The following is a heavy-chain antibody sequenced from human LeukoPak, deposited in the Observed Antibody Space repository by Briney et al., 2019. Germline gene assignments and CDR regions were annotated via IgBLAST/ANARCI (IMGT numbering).Heavy chain of an antibody. CDR2: IIPIFGTA. CDR3: AGEGYCSGGSCHGEDNWFDP. V-gene: IGHV1-69*05. CDR1: GYTFTGYY. D-gene: IGHD2-15*01. Sequence: ASVKVSCKASGYTFTGYYMHWVRQAPGQGLEWMGGIIPIFGTANYAQKFQGGVTITTDESTSTAYMELSSLRSEDTAVYYCAGEGYCSGGSCHGEDNWFDPWGQGTLVTVSS. J-gene: IGHJ5*02.